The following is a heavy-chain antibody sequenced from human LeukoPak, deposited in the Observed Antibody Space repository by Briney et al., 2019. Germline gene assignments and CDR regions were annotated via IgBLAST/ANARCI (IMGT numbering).Heavy chain of an antibody. J-gene: IGHJ4*02. V-gene: IGHV3-23*01. CDR2: ISGSGGST. D-gene: IGHD6-19*01. CDR3: AKGGLAVAGRYFDY. Sequence: GGSLRLSCAASGFTFSSYAMSWDRQAPGKGLEWVSVISGSGGSTYYADSVKGRFTISRHNSKNTLYLQMNSLRAEDTAVYYCAKGGLAVAGRYFDYWGQGTLVTVSS. CDR1: GFTFSSYA.